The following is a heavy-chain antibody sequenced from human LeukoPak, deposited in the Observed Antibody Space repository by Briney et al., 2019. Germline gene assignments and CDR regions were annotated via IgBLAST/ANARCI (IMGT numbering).Heavy chain of an antibody. CDR1: GGSISSYY. Sequence: SETLSLTCTVSGGSISSYYWSWIRRPPGKGLEWIGYIYYSGSTNYNPSLKSRVTISVDTSKNQFSLKLSSVTAADTAVYYCARRSYNSPFRYWGQGTLVTVSS. J-gene: IGHJ4*02. V-gene: IGHV4-59*12. D-gene: IGHD5-24*01. CDR2: IYYSGST. CDR3: ARRSYNSPFRY.